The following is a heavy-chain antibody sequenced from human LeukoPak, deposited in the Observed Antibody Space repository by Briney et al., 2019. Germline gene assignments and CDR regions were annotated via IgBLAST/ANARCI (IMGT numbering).Heavy chain of an antibody. CDR1: GGSISSDY. D-gene: IGHD3-22*01. V-gene: IGHV4-59*01. Sequence: SETLSLTCTVSGGSISSDYWSWIWQPPGKGLEWIGYIYYSGSTNYNPSLKSRVTISVDTSKNQFSLKLSSVTAADTALYYSARFSASSGYHNAFDIWGQGTMVTVSS. J-gene: IGHJ3*02. CDR2: IYYSGST. CDR3: ARFSASSGYHNAFDI.